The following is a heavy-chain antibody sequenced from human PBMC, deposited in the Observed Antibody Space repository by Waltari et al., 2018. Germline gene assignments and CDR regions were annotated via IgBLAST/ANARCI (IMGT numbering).Heavy chain of an antibody. J-gene: IGHJ4*02. CDR1: GYTFTDYH. D-gene: IGHD2-8*02. CDR2: INPRRGGT. V-gene: IGHV1-2*04. CDR3: ARRSCTGECYAPYVY. Sequence: QVQLVQSGAEVTKPGASVKVCCKPSGYTFTDYHIHWVRQAPGQGLEWIRWINPRRGGTYYAQTFQGWVTMTRETSTSTVYMELSSLRSDDTAVYYCARRSCTGECYAPYVYWGQGSLVTVSS.